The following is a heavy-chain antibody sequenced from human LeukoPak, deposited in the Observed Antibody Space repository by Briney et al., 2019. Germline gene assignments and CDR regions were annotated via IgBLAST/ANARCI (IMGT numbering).Heavy chain of an antibody. Sequence: GGSLRLSCAASGFTFSSYEMNWVHQAPGKGLEWVSYISSSGSTTHYADSVKGRFTISRDNAKKSLYLQMNSLRAEDTAVYYCARDNYDSSGYYFDWGQGTLVTVSS. CDR3: ARDNYDSSGYYFD. J-gene: IGHJ4*02. CDR2: ISSSGSTT. CDR1: GFTFSSYE. V-gene: IGHV3-48*03. D-gene: IGHD3-22*01.